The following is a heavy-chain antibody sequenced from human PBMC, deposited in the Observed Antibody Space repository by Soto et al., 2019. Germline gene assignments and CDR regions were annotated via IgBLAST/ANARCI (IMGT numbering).Heavy chain of an antibody. CDR2: INPNSGGT. Sequence: ASVKVSCKASGYTFTGYYMRWVRQAPGQGLEWMGWINPNSGGTNYAQKFQGWVTMTRDTSISTAYMALSRLRSDDTAVYYCARVRIAAAVTDAFDIWGQGTMVTVSS. CDR3: ARVRIAAAVTDAFDI. CDR1: GYTFTGYY. D-gene: IGHD6-13*01. V-gene: IGHV1-2*04. J-gene: IGHJ3*02.